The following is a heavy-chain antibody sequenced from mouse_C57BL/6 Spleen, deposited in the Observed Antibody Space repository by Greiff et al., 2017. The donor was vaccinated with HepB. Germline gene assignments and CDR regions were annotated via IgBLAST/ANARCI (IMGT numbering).Heavy chain of an antibody. Sequence: QVQLQQSGAELVRPGASVTLFCKASGYTFTDYEMHWVKQTPVHGLEWIGAIDPETGGTAYNQKFKGKAILTADKSSSTAYMELRSLTSEDSAVYYCTRWSYDSPTVAMDYWGQGPSATFSS. V-gene: IGHV1-15*01. CDR1: GYTFTDYE. D-gene: IGHD2-4*01. CDR3: TRWSYDSPTVAMDY. J-gene: IGHJ4*01. CDR2: IDPETGGT.